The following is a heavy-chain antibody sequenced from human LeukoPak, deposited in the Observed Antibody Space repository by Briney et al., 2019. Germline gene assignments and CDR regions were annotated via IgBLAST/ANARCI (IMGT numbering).Heavy chain of an antibody. Sequence: ASVKVSCKASGYTFTRYYMHWVRQAPGQGLEWMGWINPNSGGTNYAQKFQGRVTMTRDTSISTAYMELSRLRSDDTAVYYCARGSWGSKNAFDIWGQGTMVTVSS. V-gene: IGHV1-2*02. CDR3: ARGSWGSKNAFDI. CDR1: GYTFTRYY. J-gene: IGHJ3*02. CDR2: INPNSGGT. D-gene: IGHD3-16*01.